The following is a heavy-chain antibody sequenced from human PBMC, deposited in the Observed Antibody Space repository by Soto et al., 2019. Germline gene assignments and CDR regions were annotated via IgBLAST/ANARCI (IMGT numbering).Heavy chain of an antibody. Sequence: QVQLVESGGGVVQPGRSLRLSCAASGFTFSSYGMHWVRQAPGKGLEWVAVISYDGSNKYYADSVKGRFTISSDNSKNTLYLQMNSLRADDTAVYYCAKEDCTNGVCYRPSDNWGQGTLVTVSS. V-gene: IGHV3-30*18. CDR1: GFTFSSYG. CDR2: ISYDGSNK. CDR3: AKEDCTNGVCYRPSDN. D-gene: IGHD2-8*01. J-gene: IGHJ4*02.